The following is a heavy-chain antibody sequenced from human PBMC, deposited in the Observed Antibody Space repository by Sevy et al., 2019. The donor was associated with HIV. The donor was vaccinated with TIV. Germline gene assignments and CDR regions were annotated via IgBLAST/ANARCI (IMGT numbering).Heavy chain of an antibody. J-gene: IGHJ4*02. D-gene: IGHD6-13*01. Sequence: GGSLRLSCAASGFTFSSYSMNWVRQAPGKGLEWVSYISSSSTIYYADSVKGRFTISRDNAKNSLYLQMNSLRAEDTAVYYCARGGSSWYRGGTYYFDYWGQGTLVTVSS. V-gene: IGHV3-48*01. CDR1: GFTFSSYS. CDR3: ARGGSSWYRGGTYYFDY. CDR2: ISSSSTI.